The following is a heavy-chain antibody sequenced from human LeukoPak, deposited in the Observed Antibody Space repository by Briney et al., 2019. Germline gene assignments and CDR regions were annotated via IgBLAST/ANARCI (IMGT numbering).Heavy chain of an antibody. J-gene: IGHJ3*02. CDR2: ISSSGGTI. CDR1: GFTCSSYE. V-gene: IGHV3-48*03. D-gene: IGHD3-10*01. CDR3: VGSGSYYHDAFDI. Sequence: TGGSLRLSCAASGFTCSSYEMNWVRQAPGKGLEWISDISSSGGTIYYADSLKGRFTISRDNAKNSLYLQMNSLRAEDTAVYYCVGSGSYYHDAFDIWGQGTMVTVSS.